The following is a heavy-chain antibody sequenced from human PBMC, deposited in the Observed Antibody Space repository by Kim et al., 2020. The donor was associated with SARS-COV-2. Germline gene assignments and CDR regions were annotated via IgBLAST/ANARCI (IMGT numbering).Heavy chain of an antibody. V-gene: IGHV4-4*08. D-gene: IGHD6-19*01. CDR3: STLEVEDTSGHFES. J-gene: IGHJ5*01. CDR2: INSSGRT. CDR1: GGSIGSHY. Sequence: SETLSLTCSVSGGSIGSHYWSWIRQFPGRGLQSIGDINSSGRTNSNPSSNNRLTISIDKSNNQFSLHMQTVTAAATAAYYCSTLEVEDTSGHFESW.